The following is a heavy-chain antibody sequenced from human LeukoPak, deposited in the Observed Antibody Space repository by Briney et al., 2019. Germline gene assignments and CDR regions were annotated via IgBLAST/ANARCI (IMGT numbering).Heavy chain of an antibody. D-gene: IGHD3-10*02. V-gene: IGHV3-15*01. CDR3: AELGITMIGGV. Sequence: GGSLRLSCAASGFTFSNAWMSWVRQAPGEGLEWVGRIKSKTDGGTTDYAAPVKGRFTISSDDSKNTLYRQMNSLRAEDTAVYYCAELGITMIGGVWGKGTTVTISS. CDR1: GFTFSNAW. CDR2: IKSKTDGGTT. J-gene: IGHJ6*04.